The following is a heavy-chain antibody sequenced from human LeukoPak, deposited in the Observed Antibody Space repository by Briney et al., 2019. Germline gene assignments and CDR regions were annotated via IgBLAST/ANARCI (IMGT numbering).Heavy chain of an antibody. D-gene: IGHD6-13*01. CDR3: ATTESIAAAGRDY. V-gene: IGHV1-8*01. CDR1: GYTFTSYD. J-gene: IGHJ4*02. CDR2: FDPENDKT. Sequence: GASVKVSCKASGYTFTSYDINWVRQATGQGLGWMGGFDPENDKTFYAQKFQGRATMTEDTSIDTAYMELSSLRSDDTAVYYCATTESIAAAGRDYWGQGTLVIVSS.